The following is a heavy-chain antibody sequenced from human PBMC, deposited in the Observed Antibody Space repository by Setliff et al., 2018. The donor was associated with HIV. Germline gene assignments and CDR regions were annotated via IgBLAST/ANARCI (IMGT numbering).Heavy chain of an antibody. CDR3: ARIDYYNSSGSLDY. Sequence: SETLSLTCAIYGGSFSDNYWSWIRQSPGKGLEWIGEINHSGSTNYNPSLKSRVTISVDTSKNQFSLKLSSVTAADTAVYYCARIDYYNSSGSLDYWGQGTLVTVSS. V-gene: IGHV4-34*01. J-gene: IGHJ4*02. CDR1: GGSFSDNY. D-gene: IGHD3-22*01. CDR2: INHSGST.